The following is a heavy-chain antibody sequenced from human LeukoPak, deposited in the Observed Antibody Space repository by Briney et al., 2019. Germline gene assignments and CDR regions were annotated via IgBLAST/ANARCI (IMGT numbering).Heavy chain of an antibody. CDR1: GFTFSSYG. CDR3: ARSGDFSTHYANRPDFDY. D-gene: IGHD3/OR15-3a*01. J-gene: IGHJ4*02. CDR2: ISYDGSNK. V-gene: IGHV3-30*03. Sequence: GGSLRLSCAASGFTFSSYGMHWVRQAPGKGLEWVAVISYDGSNKYYADSVKGRFTISRDNSKNTLYLQMNSLRAEDTAVYYCARSGDFSTHYANRPDFDYWGQGTLVTVSS.